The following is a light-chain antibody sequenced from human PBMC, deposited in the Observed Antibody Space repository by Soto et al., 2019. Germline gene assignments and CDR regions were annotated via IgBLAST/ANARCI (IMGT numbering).Light chain of an antibody. CDR3: MQSTQLPPT. J-gene: IGKJ5*01. CDR2: EVS. Sequence: DVVMTQTQPFFSAPLGHRASIPAKLGRTLLHITEGTFLFWYLQKPGQSPQLLIYEVSTRVSGVPDRFSGSGSGTDFTLEISRVETDDVGIYYCMQSTQLPPTFGQGTRLGIE. CDR1: RTLLHITEGTF. V-gene: IGKV2D-29*02.